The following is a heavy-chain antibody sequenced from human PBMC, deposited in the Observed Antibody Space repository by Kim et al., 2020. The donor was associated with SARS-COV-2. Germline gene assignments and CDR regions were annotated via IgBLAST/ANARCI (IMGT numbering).Heavy chain of an antibody. CDR1: GYTFTSYG. CDR2: ISAYNGNT. Sequence: ASVKVSCKASGYTFTSYGISWVRQAPGQGLEWMGWISAYNGNTNYAQKLQGRVTMTTDTSTSTAYMELRSLRSDDTAVYYCARENYYYDSSGYYHGFDYWGQGTLVTVSS. CDR3: ARENYYYDSSGYYHGFDY. J-gene: IGHJ4*02. D-gene: IGHD3-22*01. V-gene: IGHV1-18*01.